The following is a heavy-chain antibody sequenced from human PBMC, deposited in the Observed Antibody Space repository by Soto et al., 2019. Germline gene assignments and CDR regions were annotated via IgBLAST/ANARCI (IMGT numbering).Heavy chain of an antibody. V-gene: IGHV4-39*07. J-gene: IGHJ4*02. CDR3: ARSDGRY. CDR2: IYYSGST. Sequence: SETLSLTCTVSGGSISSSSYFWGWIRQPPGKGLEWIGSIYYSGSTYYNPSLKSRVTISVDTSKNQFSLKLSSVTAADTAVYYCARSDGRYWGQGTLVTVSS. CDR1: GGSISSSSYF.